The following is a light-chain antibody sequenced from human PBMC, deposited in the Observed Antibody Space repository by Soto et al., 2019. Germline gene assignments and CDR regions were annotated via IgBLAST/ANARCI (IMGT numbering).Light chain of an antibody. CDR2: AAS. J-gene: IGKJ1*01. CDR3: HQRQRWPRT. V-gene: IGKV3-11*01. Sequence: EIVLTQSQATLYSSSAQIPTLSCRSTQTIAAILAWYQHKPGQAPRLIIYAASSRAAGIPARFSGSGSGTDFTLTITSLEPEDFAFYYCHQRQRWPRTFGQGTKVDIK. CDR1: QTIAAI.